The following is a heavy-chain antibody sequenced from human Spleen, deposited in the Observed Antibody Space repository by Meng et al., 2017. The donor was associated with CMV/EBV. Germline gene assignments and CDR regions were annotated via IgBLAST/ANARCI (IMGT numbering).Heavy chain of an antibody. CDR2: INPSGGST. CDR3: ARATYYYGSGSYYGSFDP. D-gene: IGHD3-10*01. J-gene: IGHJ5*02. CDR1: TVNRYY. V-gene: IGHV1-46*02. Sequence: TVNRYYMHWARQATGQGLEWMGIINPSGGSTSYAQKFQGRVTMTRDTSTSTVYMELSSLRSEDTAVYYCARATYYYGSGSYYGSFDPWGQGTLVTVSS.